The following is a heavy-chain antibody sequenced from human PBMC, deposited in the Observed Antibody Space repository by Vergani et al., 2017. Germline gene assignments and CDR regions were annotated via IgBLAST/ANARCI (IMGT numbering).Heavy chain of an antibody. CDR1: GGSISSYY. Sequence: QVQLQESGPGLVEPSQTLTLTCTVSGGSISSYYWNWIRQPPGKGLEWIGYIYSTGSTNYNPSLNSRVTMSVDTSKNQFSLKLRSVTAADTAVYFCARVMYRDEASTGYRLEGMDIWGQGTTVTISS. CDR3: ARVMYRDEASTGYRLEGMDI. D-gene: IGHD3-9*01. CDR2: IYSTGST. V-gene: IGHV4-59*01. J-gene: IGHJ6*02.